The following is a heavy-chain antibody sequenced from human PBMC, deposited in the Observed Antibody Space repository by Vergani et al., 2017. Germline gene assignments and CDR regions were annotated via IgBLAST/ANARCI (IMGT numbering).Heavy chain of an antibody. Sequence: QVTLKESGPVLVKPTETLTLTCTVSGFSLSNARMGVSWIRQPPGKALEWLAHIFSNDEKSYSTSLKSRLTISKDTSKSQVVLTMTNMDPVDTATYYCVRETITTSGVPLFDHWGQGTLVTASS. D-gene: IGHD3-3*01. J-gene: IGHJ4*02. CDR3: VRETITTSGVPLFDH. CDR2: IFSNDEK. CDR1: GFSLSNARMG. V-gene: IGHV2-26*01.